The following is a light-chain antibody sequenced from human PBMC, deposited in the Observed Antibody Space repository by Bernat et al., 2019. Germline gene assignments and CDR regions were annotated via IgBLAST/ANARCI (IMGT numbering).Light chain of an antibody. V-gene: IGLV3-1*01. Sequence: SYELTQTPSVSVSPGQTATISCSGDKLGDKIVSWYQQKAGQAPVLDIYQDHKRPSGIPERFSGSHYGNTATLTVGGTQPIDEADYYCQAWDRGSLVFGGGTKLTVL. CDR2: QDH. J-gene: IGLJ2*01. CDR3: QAWDRGSLV. CDR1: KLGDKI.